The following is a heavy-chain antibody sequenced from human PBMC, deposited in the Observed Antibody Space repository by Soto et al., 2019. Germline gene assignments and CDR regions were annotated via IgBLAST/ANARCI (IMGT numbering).Heavy chain of an antibody. D-gene: IGHD4-17*01. V-gene: IGHV4-38-2*02. CDR2: IYHSGTT. CDR3: ARDRRYGREAV. Sequence: SETLSPTCAVCGDSISSGYYWAWIRQPPGKGREWIGSIYHSGTTYYNPSLKIRVTISVDTSKNQFSLKLSSVTAADSAVYYCARDRRYGREAVWGQGTMVTVSS. CDR1: GDSISSGYY. J-gene: IGHJ3*01.